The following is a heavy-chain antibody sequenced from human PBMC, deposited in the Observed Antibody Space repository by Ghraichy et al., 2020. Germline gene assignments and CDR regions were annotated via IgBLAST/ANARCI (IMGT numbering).Heavy chain of an antibody. CDR1: GLTFKNYW. V-gene: IGHV3-7*03. Sequence: GGSLRLSCVVSGLTFKNYWMSWVRQAPGKGPEWVANLKPDGSDKYYMDSVKGRFTISRDNAKNSLYLQMNSLRDEDTAVYYCATEDRWSFYNWGQGTLVTVTS. D-gene: IGHD2-15*01. J-gene: IGHJ4*02. CDR2: LKPDGSDK. CDR3: ATEDRWSFYN.